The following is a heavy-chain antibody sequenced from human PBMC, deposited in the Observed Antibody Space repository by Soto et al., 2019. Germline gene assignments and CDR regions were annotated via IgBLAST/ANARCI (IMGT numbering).Heavy chain of an antibody. CDR2: IRGKANSFAT. Sequence: EVQVVESGGGLVQPGGSLKLSCAASGFTFSGSAMHWVRQASGKGLEWVGRIRGKANSFATAYAASVKGRFTISRDDSKNTAYLQMNSLKTEDTAVYYCTRHAAPGIAADWGQGTLVTVSS. CDR3: TRHAAPGIAAD. J-gene: IGHJ4*02. V-gene: IGHV3-73*01. D-gene: IGHD6-13*01. CDR1: GFTFSGSA.